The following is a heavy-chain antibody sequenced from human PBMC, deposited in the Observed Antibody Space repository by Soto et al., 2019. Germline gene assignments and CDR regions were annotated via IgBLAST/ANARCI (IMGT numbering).Heavy chain of an antibody. D-gene: IGHD2-15*01. Sequence: QVHLVQSGAEVKKPGSSVKVSCKASGGTFSSYPINWVRQAPGQGLEWMGGIIPFFGTTHSAQKFQGRLTITADESTSTTSMELSSLRSEDTAVYYCASRPVMEVAQYGNGFDPWGQGTLVTVSS. CDR2: IIPFFGTT. J-gene: IGHJ5*02. CDR3: ASRPVMEVAQYGNGFDP. V-gene: IGHV1-69*01. CDR1: GGTFSSYP.